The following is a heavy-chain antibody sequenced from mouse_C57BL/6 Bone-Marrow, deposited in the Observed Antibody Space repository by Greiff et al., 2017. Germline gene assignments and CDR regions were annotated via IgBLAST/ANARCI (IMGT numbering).Heavy chain of an antibody. J-gene: IGHJ1*03. CDR3: AYYGSSYGYWYFDV. D-gene: IGHD1-1*01. CDR1: GFTFSDYG. Sequence: EVQRVESGGGLVKPGGSLKLSCAASGFTFSDYGMHWVRQAPEKGLEWVAYISSGSSTIYYADTVKGRVTISRDNAKNTLFLQMTRLRSEDTAMYYCAYYGSSYGYWYFDVWGTGTTVTVSS. CDR2: ISSGSSTI. V-gene: IGHV5-17*01.